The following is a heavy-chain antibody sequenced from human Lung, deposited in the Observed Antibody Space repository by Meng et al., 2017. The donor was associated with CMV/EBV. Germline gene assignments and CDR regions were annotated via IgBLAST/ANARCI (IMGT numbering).Heavy chain of an antibody. Sequence: ASGGTFSSSAISWVRQAPGQGLQWMGGTVPIFGTTKHAQGFQGRVTITTDESTSTAYLELSSLSSEDTAIYYCTRDLRGYNYGFDSWGQGTLVTVSS. J-gene: IGHJ4*02. CDR2: TVPIFGTT. D-gene: IGHD5-18*01. CDR1: GGTFSSSA. V-gene: IGHV1-69*05. CDR3: TRDLRGYNYGFDS.